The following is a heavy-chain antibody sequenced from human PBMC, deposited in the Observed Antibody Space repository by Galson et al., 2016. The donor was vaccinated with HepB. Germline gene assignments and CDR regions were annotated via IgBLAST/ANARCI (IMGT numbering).Heavy chain of an antibody. D-gene: IGHD2-15*01. Sequence: SLRLSCAASGFAFPNAWMSWVRQAPGKGLEWVGRIRGKTDGGTTQYAAPVRGRFTISRDDSKDTVYLQINNLKSEDTAMYYCATEFGPVADRYYFDYWGQGTLGTVSS. CDR1: GFAFPNAW. V-gene: IGHV3-15*01. CDR3: ATEFGPVADRYYFDY. J-gene: IGHJ4*02. CDR2: IRGKTDGGTT.